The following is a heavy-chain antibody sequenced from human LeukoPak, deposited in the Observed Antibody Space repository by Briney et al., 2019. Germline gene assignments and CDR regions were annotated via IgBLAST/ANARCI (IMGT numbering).Heavy chain of an antibody. CDR3: ARDATFFDWLHPAGAFDI. CDR2: IYTSGST. CDR1: GGSISSYY. D-gene: IGHD3-9*01. Sequence: PSETLSLTCTVSGGSISSYYWSWIRQPAGKGLEWIGRIYTSGSTNYNPSLKSRVTMSVDTSKNQFSLKLSSVTAADTAVYYCARDATFFDWLHPAGAFDIWGQGTMVTVSS. J-gene: IGHJ3*02. V-gene: IGHV4-4*07.